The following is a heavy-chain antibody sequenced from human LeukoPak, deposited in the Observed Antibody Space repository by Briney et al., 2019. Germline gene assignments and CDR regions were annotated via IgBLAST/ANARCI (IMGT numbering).Heavy chain of an antibody. Sequence: GGSLRLSCAASGVTFSSYAMSWVRQAPGKGLEWVSSISSSSSYIYYADSVKGRFTISRDNAKNSLYLQMNSLRAEDTAVYYCARDLGSGWIYYFDYWGQGTLVTVSS. J-gene: IGHJ4*02. V-gene: IGHV3-21*01. CDR1: GVTFSSYA. CDR3: ARDLGSGWIYYFDY. D-gene: IGHD6-19*01. CDR2: ISSSSSYI.